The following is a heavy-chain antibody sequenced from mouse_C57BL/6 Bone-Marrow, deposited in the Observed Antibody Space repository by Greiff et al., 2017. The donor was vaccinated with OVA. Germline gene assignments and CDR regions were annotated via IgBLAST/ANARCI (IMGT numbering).Heavy chain of an antibody. CDR3: ARSNYYGSSRYAMDY. Sequence: QVQLQQPGAELVRPGSSVKLSCKASGYTFTSYWMHWVKQRPIQGLEWIGNIDPSDSETHYNQKFKDKATLTVDKSSSTAYMQLSSLTSEDSAVYYCARSNYYGSSRYAMDYWGQGTSGTVSS. CDR1: GYTFTSYW. CDR2: IDPSDSET. D-gene: IGHD1-1*01. J-gene: IGHJ4*01. V-gene: IGHV1-52*01.